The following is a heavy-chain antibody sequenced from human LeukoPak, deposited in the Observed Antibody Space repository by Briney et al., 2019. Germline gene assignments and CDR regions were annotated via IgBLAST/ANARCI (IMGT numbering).Heavy chain of an antibody. D-gene: IGHD3-10*01. J-gene: IGHJ4*02. CDR1: GYTFTSYG. CDR3: ARGTPDITMVRGAYPFDY. CDR2: ISAYNGNT. V-gene: IGHV1-18*04. Sequence: ASVKVSCEASGYTFTSYGISWVRQAPGQGLEWMGWISAYNGNTNYAQKLQGRVTMTTDTSTSTAYMELRSLRSDDTAVYYCARGTPDITMVRGAYPFDYWGQGTLVTVSS.